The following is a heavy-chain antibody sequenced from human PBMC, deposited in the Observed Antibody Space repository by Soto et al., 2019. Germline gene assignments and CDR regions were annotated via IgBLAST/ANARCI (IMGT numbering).Heavy chain of an antibody. J-gene: IGHJ6*04. Sequence: SLRICCAACRFTVSNKYMSLVRQTPGKGLEWVSLIQSGGPTYYADSVKGRFTTSRDTSENTVHLQMDSLRAEDTAVYYCARDDVLCDGGRCYGVPLAVWGKGTTVTVSS. CDR2: IQSGGPT. CDR1: RFTVSNKY. D-gene: IGHD2-15*01. V-gene: IGHV3-66*01. CDR3: ARDDVLCDGGRCYGVPLAV.